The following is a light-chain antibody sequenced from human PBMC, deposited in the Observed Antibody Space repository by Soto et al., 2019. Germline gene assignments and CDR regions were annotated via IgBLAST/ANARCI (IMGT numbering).Light chain of an antibody. Sequence: DVVMTQTPLSLSVTPGQSASISCKSSRSLVHTDGNTYFYWYVQKSGQPPQLLIYEVSKRFSGGPDRFSASGAGTDFTLKISRVEAEDVGVYYCMQSIQLPLYTFGQGTKLEIK. V-gene: IGKV2D-29*01. CDR1: RSLVHTDGNTY. CDR2: EVS. J-gene: IGKJ2*01. CDR3: MQSIQLPLYT.